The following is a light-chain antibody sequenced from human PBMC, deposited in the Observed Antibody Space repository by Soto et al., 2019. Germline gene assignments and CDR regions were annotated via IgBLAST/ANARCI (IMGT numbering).Light chain of an antibody. CDR2: AAS. Sequence: IEVTRSRSTLSASVGDRVTITFRASQSISSYLNWYQQKPGKAPKLLIYAASSLQSGVPSRFSGSGSGTDFTLTSSILQPEDFATYYSKVSDRMLITCAEGTRLEIK. V-gene: IGKV1-39*01. CDR3: KVSDRMLIT. J-gene: IGKJ5*01. CDR1: QSISSY.